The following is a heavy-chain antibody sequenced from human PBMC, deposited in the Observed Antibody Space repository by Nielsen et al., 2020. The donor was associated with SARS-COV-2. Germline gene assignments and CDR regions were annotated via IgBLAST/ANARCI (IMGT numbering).Heavy chain of an antibody. CDR2: INPSGGST. CDR3: ARRGRDGYNYFHY. V-gene: IGHV1-46*01. J-gene: IGHJ4*02. CDR1: GYTFTSYY. Sequence: ASVKVSCKASGYTFTSYYMHWVRQAPGQGLEWMGIINPSGGSTSYAQKFQGRVTMTRDTSTSTVYMELSSVTAADTAVYYCARRGRDGYNYFHYWGQGTLVTVSS. D-gene: IGHD5-24*01.